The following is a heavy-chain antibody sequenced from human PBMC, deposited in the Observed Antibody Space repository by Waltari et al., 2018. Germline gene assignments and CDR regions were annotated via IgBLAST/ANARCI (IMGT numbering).Heavy chain of an antibody. Sequence: QVQLQESGPGLVKPSETLSLTCAVSGYSISSGYYWGWIRQPPGTGLARIGSIYHSGSTYYNPSLKSRVTISVDTSKNQCSLKLSAVTAADTAVYYCARGYYCGGDCYCPWGQGTLVTVSS. CDR2: IYHSGST. V-gene: IGHV4-38-2*01. CDR3: ARGYYCGGDCYCP. D-gene: IGHD2-21*01. CDR1: GYSISSGYY. J-gene: IGHJ5*02.